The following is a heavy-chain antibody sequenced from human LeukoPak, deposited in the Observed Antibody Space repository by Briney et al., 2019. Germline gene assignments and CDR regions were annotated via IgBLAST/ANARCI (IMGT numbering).Heavy chain of an antibody. V-gene: IGHV1-8*03. Sequence: ASVKVSCKASGYTFTSYDINWVRQATGQGLEWMGWMNPNSGNTGYAQKFQGRVTITRNTSISTAYMELSSLRSEDTAVYYCARGGGYSYGSPYYFDYWGQGTLVTVSS. CDR2: MNPNSGNT. J-gene: IGHJ4*02. CDR3: ARGGGYSYGSPYYFDY. CDR1: GYTFTSYD. D-gene: IGHD5-18*01.